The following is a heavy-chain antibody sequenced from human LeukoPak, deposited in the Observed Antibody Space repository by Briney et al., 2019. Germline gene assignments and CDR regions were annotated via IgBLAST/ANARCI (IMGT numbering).Heavy chain of an antibody. V-gene: IGHV1-24*01. Sequence: ASVKVSCKVSRYTLTELSMHWVRQAPGKGLEWMGGFDPEDGETLNVQKFQGRVTMTADTSTDTAYMELSSLRSEDRAVYYCATDVLRGIAAAGTTFDYWGQGTLVTVSS. D-gene: IGHD6-13*01. CDR1: RYTLTELS. J-gene: IGHJ4*02. CDR2: FDPEDGET. CDR3: ATDVLRGIAAAGTTFDY.